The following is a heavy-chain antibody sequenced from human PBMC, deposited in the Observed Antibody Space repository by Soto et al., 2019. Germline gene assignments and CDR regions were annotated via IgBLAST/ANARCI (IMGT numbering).Heavy chain of an antibody. D-gene: IGHD3-10*01. CDR3: ARGHYYGSGSYFTN. CDR2: INYTGIT. Sequence: QVQLQQWGAGLLKPSETLSLSCAVYGGSFSGYYWSWIRQPPGKGLEWIGEINYTGITNYNPSLKSRVTISVDTSKDHFSLKVSSVTAADTAIYYCARGHYYGSGSYFTNWGQGTLVTVSS. CDR1: GGSFSGYY. V-gene: IGHV4-34*01. J-gene: IGHJ4*02.